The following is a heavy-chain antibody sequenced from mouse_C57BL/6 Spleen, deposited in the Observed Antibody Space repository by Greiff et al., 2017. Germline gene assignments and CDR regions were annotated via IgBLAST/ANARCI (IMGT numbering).Heavy chain of an antibody. V-gene: IGHV2-2*01. CDR1: GFSLTSYG. CDR3: ARNPYSKDAMDY. D-gene: IGHD1-3*01. J-gene: IGHJ4*01. CDR2: IWSGGST. Sequence: VMLVESGPGLVQPSQSLSITCTVSGFSLTSYGVHWVRQSPGKGLEWLGVIWSGGSTDYNAAFISRLSISKDNSKSQVFFKMNSLQADDTAIYYYARNPYSKDAMDYWGQGTSVTVSS.